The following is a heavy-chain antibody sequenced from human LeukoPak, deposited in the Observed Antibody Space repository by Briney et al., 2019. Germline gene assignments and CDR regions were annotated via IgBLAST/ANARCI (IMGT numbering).Heavy chain of an antibody. J-gene: IGHJ4*02. V-gene: IGHV3-30*04. Sequence: PGGSLRLSCAASGFTFSSYAMHWVRQAPGKGLEWMAVISFDGRTKYYADSVRGRFTISRDSSKNTLDLQMNSLRAEDTAVYRRVRAHRDPANIHFDYWGQGTPVTVSS. CDR3: VRAHRDPANIHFDY. CDR2: ISFDGRTK. CDR1: GFTFSSYA. D-gene: IGHD2-2*01.